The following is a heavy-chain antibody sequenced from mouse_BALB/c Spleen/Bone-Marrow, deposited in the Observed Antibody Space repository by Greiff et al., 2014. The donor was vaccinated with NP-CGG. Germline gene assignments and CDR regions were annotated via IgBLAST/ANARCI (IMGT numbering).Heavy chain of an antibody. CDR3: ASYFYGYYFDY. Sequence: EVQLQQSGAELVKPGASVKLSCTASGFNIKDTYMHWVKQRPEQGLEWIGRIDPANVNTKYDPKFQGKATITADTSSNTAYLQLSSLTSEDTAVYYCASYFYGYYFDYWGQGTTLTVPS. V-gene: IGHV14-3*02. CDR1: GFNIKDTY. D-gene: IGHD1-1*02. J-gene: IGHJ2*01. CDR2: IDPANVNT.